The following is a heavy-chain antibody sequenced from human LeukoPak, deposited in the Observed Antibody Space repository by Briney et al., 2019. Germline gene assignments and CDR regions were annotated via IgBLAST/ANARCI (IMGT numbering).Heavy chain of an antibody. V-gene: IGHV1-8*01. CDR2: MNPNSGNT. D-gene: IGHD3-16*01. CDR3: ARSDYVWGSYVY. J-gene: IGHJ4*02. CDR1: GYTFTSYD. Sequence: ASVKVSCKASGYTFTSYDINWVRQATGQGLEWMGWMNPNSGNTGYAQKFQGRVTITRDTSASTAYMELSSLRSEDMAVYYCARSDYVWGSYVYWGQGTLVTISS.